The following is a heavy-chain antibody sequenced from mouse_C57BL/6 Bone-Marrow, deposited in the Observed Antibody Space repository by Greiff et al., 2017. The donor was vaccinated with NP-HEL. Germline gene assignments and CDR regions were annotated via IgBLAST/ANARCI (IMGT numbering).Heavy chain of an antibody. J-gene: IGHJ3*01. Sequence: EVQLQQSGPGMVKPSQSLSLTCTVTGYSITSGYDWHWIRHFPGNKLEWMGYISYSGSTNYNPSLKSRISITHDTSKNHFFLKLNSVTTEDTATYYCARGGPPAWFAYWGQGTLVTVSA. CDR2: ISYSGST. V-gene: IGHV3-1*01. CDR1: GYSITSGYD. CDR3: ARGGPPAWFAY.